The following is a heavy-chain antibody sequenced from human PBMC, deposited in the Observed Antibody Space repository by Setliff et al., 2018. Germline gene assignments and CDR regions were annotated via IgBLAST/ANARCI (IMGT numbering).Heavy chain of an antibody. CDR3: ARLALTGYDTSGYYYALDYYYYMDV. CDR1: GLSFSSYA. V-gene: IGHV3-23*01. J-gene: IGHJ6*03. Sequence: GGSLRLSCVASGLSFSSYAINWVRQAPGKGLEWVSGISGSGGSTYYADSVKGRFTISRDNSKNSLYLQMNSLRAEDTAVYFCARLALTGYDTSGYYYALDYYYYMDVWGKGTTVTVSS. CDR2: ISGSGGST. D-gene: IGHD3-22*01.